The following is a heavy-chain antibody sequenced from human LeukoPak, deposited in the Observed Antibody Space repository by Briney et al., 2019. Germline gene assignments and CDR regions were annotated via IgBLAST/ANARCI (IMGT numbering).Heavy chain of an antibody. CDR3: VRGAWASRLAS. V-gene: IGHV4-34*01. D-gene: IGHD1-26*01. CDR1: GESLNSYY. J-gene: IGHJ5*01. CDR2: IYESGST. Sequence: SQSLSLTCAVYGESLNSYYWSWIRQPPGRGLECIGEIYESGSTEYNPSLTSRVTLCKVPSKQHISLSLSSLSAVRPALYYSVRGAWASRLASWGLGTPIIVSS.